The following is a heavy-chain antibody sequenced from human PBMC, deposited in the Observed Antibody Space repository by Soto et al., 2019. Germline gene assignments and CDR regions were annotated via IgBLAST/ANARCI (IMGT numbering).Heavy chain of an antibody. CDR1: GFTFSSFC. V-gene: IGHV3-7*02. J-gene: IGHJ4*02. CDR3: TRAAIRGELLDY. CDR2: IKQDGSEK. D-gene: IGHD1-26*01. Sequence: GRSLRLSCAASGFTFSSFCMSWVRQAPGKGLEWVANIKQDGSEKYYVDSVKGRFTISRDNAKNSLYLQMNSLRVEDTAVYYCTRAAIRGELLDYWGQGTQVTVSS.